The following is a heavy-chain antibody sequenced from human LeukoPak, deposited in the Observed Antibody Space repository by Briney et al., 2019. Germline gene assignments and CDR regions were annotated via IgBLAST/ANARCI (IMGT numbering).Heavy chain of an antibody. V-gene: IGHV4-34*01. CDR2: INHSGSS. CDR3: ARINSTSSYDY. Sequence: PSETLSLTCGVYGGSFSGYYWSWIRQSPGKGLEWIGEINHSGSSKKNPSLKSRVTISVDTSNNQFSLKLSSVTAADTAVYYCARINSTSSYDYWGQGTLVTVSS. J-gene: IGHJ4*02. CDR1: GGSFSGYY. D-gene: IGHD6-6*01.